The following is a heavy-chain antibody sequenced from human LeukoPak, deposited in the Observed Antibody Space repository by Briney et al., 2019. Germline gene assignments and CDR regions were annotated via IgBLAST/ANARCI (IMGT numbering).Heavy chain of an antibody. Sequence: PGGSLRLPCTASGFTFSDSYMNWIRQAPGKGPEWISLISTSSGYTDYADSVKGRFTISRDNAKNSLYLQMDSLRVEDTAMYYCAYESSGYHQRSDAFDIWGRGTVVIVSS. D-gene: IGHD3-22*01. CDR1: GFTFSDSY. CDR3: AYESSGYHQRSDAFDI. J-gene: IGHJ3*02. CDR2: ISTSSGYT. V-gene: IGHV3-11*06.